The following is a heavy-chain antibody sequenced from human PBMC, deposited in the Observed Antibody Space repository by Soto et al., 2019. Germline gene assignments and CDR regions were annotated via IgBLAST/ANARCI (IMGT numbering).Heavy chain of an antibody. D-gene: IGHD1-7*01. J-gene: IGHJ6*02. CDR3: ARKLELPNYYYGMDV. CDR2: IIPIFGTA. V-gene: IGHV1-69*13. Sequence: GASVKVSCKASGGTFSSYAISWVRQAPGQGLEWMGGIIPIFGTANYAQKFQGRVTITADESTSTAYMELSSLRSEDTAVYYCARKLELPNYYYGMDVWGQGTTVTVSS. CDR1: GGTFSSYA.